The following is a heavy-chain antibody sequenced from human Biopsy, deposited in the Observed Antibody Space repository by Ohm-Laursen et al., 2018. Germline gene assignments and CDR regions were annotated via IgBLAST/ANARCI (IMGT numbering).Heavy chain of an antibody. CDR3: ARDYDTSGYYYVS. V-gene: IGHV4-39*02. Sequence: SQTLSLTCTVSGGSISNNNYYWGWIRQPPGKGLEWIGSIFYRGSTHYKPSLKSRVNISVDTSKNHFSLKLNFVTAADAAVYYCARDYDTSGYYYVSWGQGTLVTVSS. CDR2: IFYRGST. CDR1: GGSISNNNYY. J-gene: IGHJ5*02. D-gene: IGHD3-22*01.